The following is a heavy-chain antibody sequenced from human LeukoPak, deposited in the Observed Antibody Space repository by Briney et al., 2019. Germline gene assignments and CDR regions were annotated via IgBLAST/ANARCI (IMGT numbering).Heavy chain of an antibody. CDR2: IIPIFGTA. J-gene: IGHJ5*02. CDR1: GGTFSSYA. Sequence: GASVKVSCKASGGTFSSYAISWVRQAPGQGLEWMGGIIPIFGTANYAQKFQGRVTITADESTSTAYMELSSLRPEDTAVYYCARDTSVYCSSTSCYWFDPWGQGTLVTVSS. V-gene: IGHV1-69*13. CDR3: ARDTSVYCSSTSCYWFDP. D-gene: IGHD2-2*01.